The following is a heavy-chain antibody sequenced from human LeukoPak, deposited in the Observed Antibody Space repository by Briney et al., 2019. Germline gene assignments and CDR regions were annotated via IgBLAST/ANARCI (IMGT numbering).Heavy chain of an antibody. Sequence: GGSLRLSCAASGFTFSSYWMNWARQAPGKGLEWVASINHNGNVNYYVDSVKGRFTISRDNAKNSLYLQMSNLRAEDTAVYFCARGGGLDVCGQGATVTVSS. CDR3: ARGGGLDV. D-gene: IGHD3-16*01. CDR2: INHNGNVN. J-gene: IGHJ6*02. V-gene: IGHV3-7*03. CDR1: GFTFSSYW.